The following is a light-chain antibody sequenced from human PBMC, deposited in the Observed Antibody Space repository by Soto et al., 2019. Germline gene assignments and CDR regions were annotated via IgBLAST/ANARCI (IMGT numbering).Light chain of an antibody. J-gene: IGKJ4*01. CDR2: DAS. CDR1: QSVSGY. Sequence: EIALTQSPDTLSLSPGERATLSCSASQSVSGYLGWYQQKPGQAPRLLIYDASNRAYGVPASLRGSGSGTNFTLTIASLGPEDCAGYYCQQRSNWPYLPFGGGTRV. CDR3: QQRSNWPYLP. V-gene: IGKV3-11*01.